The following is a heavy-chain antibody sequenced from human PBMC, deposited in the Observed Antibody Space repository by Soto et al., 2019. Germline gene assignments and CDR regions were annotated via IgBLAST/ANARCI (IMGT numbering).Heavy chain of an antibody. J-gene: IGHJ4*02. Sequence: PGGSLRLSCAASGFTFSSYAMSWVRQAPGKGLEWVSAISGSGGSTYYADSVKGRFTISRDNSKNTLYLQMNSLRAEDTAVYYCAKDQNPPYDFWSGYYPWYFDYWGQGTLVTVSS. D-gene: IGHD3-3*01. CDR3: AKDQNPPYDFWSGYYPWYFDY. CDR2: ISGSGGST. CDR1: GFTFSSYA. V-gene: IGHV3-23*01.